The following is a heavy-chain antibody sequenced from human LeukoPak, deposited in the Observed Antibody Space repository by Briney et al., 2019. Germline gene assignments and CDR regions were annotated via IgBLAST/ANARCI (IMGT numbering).Heavy chain of an antibody. CDR3: ARENFPTIRGYCTGGSCALDF. CDR1: GYTFSSYG. J-gene: IGHJ4*02. Sequence: ASVKVSCKAAGYTFSSYGISWLRQAPGQGLEWMGWISGYTGNANYAQKLQGRVTMTTDTSTSTAYMELRSLRSDDTAVYYCARENFPTIRGYCTGGSCALDFWGQGTLVTVSS. V-gene: IGHV1-18*01. D-gene: IGHD2-15*01. CDR2: ISGYTGNA.